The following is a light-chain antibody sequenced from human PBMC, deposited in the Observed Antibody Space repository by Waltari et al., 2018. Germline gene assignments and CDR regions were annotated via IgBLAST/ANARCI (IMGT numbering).Light chain of an antibody. CDR2: EVS. CDR1: SSDVGGYNY. V-gene: IGLV2-14*01. Sequence: QSALTQPASVSGSPGQSITISCTGTSSDVGGYNYVSWYQQHPGKAPKLIIYEVSNRPSGVSNRFSGSKSGNTASLTISGLQAEDEADYYCNSYTSRSSWMFGGGTKL. CDR3: NSYTSRSSWM. J-gene: IGLJ3*02.